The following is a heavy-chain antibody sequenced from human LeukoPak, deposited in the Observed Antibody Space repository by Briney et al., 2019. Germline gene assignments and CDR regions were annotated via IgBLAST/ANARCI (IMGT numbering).Heavy chain of an antibody. Sequence: ASVKVSCKASGYTFTSHAIHWVRQAPGHGPEWMGWIIAGNGNTKYSQQFQGRLTITRDTSATTAYMELSSLRSEDMAVYYCARDLGLAARNYWGQGTLVTVSS. J-gene: IGHJ4*02. CDR1: GYTFTSHA. D-gene: IGHD2-15*01. CDR3: ARDLGLAARNY. V-gene: IGHV1-3*03. CDR2: IIAGNGNT.